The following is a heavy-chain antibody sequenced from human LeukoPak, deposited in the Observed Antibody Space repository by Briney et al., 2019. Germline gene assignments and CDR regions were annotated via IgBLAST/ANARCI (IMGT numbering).Heavy chain of an antibody. CDR1: GLTIGSRY. J-gene: IGHJ4*02. D-gene: IGHD6-13*01. CDR2: IHSGGNT. CDR3: AREVSYRSSWYLDY. Sequence: GGSLRLSCVASGLTIGSRYMSWVRQAPGKGLEWVSVIHSGGNTYYADSVKGRFTISRDNPKNTLYLLMNSLRAEDTAVYYCAREVSYRSSWYLDYWGQGTLVTVSS. V-gene: IGHV3-53*01.